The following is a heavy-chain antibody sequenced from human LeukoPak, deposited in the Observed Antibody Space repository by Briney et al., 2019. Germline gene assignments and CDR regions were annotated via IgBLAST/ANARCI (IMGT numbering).Heavy chain of an antibody. Sequence: GASVKVSCKASGHTFTSYYMHWVRQAPGQGLEWMGIINPSGGSTSYAQKFQGRVTMTRDTSTSTVYMELSSLRSEDTAVYYCARDQYYDILTGYHPTNWFDPWGQGTLVTVSS. D-gene: IGHD3-9*01. CDR2: INPSGGST. J-gene: IGHJ5*02. CDR1: GHTFTSYY. V-gene: IGHV1-46*01. CDR3: ARDQYYDILTGYHPTNWFDP.